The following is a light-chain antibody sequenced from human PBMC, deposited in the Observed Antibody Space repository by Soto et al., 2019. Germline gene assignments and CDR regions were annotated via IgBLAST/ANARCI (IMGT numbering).Light chain of an antibody. Sequence: DIQLTQSPSSLSASVGDRVTITCRASQTISTYLTWFQQKPGNAPKVLIYDASTLQSGVPSRFTGSGSWAEFTLTITGFQPEAFATYYCHQRFSPLLRFGGGTKVEIK. CDR3: HQRFSPLLR. CDR2: DAS. J-gene: IGKJ4*01. CDR1: QTISTY. V-gene: IGKV1-39*01.